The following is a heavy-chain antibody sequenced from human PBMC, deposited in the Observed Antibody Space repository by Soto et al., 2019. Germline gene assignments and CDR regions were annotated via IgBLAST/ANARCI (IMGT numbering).Heavy chain of an antibody. D-gene: IGHD4-17*01. Sequence: SQTLSLTCAISGDSVSSNSAAWNWIRQSPSRGLEWLGRTYYRSKWYNDYAVSVKSRITINPDTSKNQFSLQLNSVTPEDTAVYYCARDLSDYADYYYHYYGMDVWGQGTTVTVSS. CDR1: GDSVSSNSAA. CDR3: ARDLSDYADYYYHYYGMDV. V-gene: IGHV6-1*01. J-gene: IGHJ6*02. CDR2: TYYRSKWYN.